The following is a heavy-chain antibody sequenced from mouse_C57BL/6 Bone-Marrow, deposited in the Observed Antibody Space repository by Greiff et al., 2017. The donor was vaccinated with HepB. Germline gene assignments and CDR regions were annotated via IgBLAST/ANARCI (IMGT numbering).Heavy chain of an antibody. V-gene: IGHV1-26*01. CDR2: INPNNGGT. J-gene: IGHJ1*03. CDR1: GYTFTDYY. Sequence: EVQLQQSGPELVKPGASVKISCKASGYTFTDYYMNWVKQSHGKSLEWIGDINPNNGGTSYNQKFKGKATLTVDKSSSTAYMELRSLTSEDSAVYYCARGDWYFDVWGRGTTVTVSS. CDR3: ARGDWYFDV.